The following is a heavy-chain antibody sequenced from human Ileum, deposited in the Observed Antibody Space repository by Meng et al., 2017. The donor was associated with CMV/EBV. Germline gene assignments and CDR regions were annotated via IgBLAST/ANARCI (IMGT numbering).Heavy chain of an antibody. Sequence: HITLRESGPALVKPTHTLTLTCTFSGFSLTTDGVAVGWIRQPPGKALECLALIYWNDVEHYSPSLKSRLTFTKDTSKDQVVLTMANMDPVDTGTYYCIYGVSIFWGQGTLVTVSS. V-gene: IGHV2-5*04. J-gene: IGHJ4*02. CDR2: IYWNDVE. CDR1: GFSLTTDGVA. D-gene: IGHD2-15*01. CDR3: IYGVSIF.